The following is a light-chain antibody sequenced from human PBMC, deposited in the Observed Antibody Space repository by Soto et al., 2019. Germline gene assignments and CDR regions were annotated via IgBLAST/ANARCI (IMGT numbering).Light chain of an antibody. CDR1: QGISSY. CDR3: QQNFSIPIT. Sequence: IQMTQSPSTLSGSLGDIVTITVRASQGISSYLAWYQQKPLKAPKLLIYAASTLKSGVPSRFSGSGSGTHFTLTITGLQPADFATYYCQQNFSIPITFGQGTRLE. V-gene: IGKV1-9*01. J-gene: IGKJ5*01. CDR2: AAS.